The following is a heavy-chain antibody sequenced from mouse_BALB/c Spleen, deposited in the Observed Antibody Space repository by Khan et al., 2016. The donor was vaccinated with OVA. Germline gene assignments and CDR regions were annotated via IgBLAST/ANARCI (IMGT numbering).Heavy chain of an antibody. CDR2: ISNGSSYT. J-gene: IGHJ3*01. Sequence: EVELVESGGDLVKPGGSLNLSCEASGFTFSSYGMSWLRQTPDKRLEWVATISNGSSYTYFQDSVKGRLTISRDNAKNTMYLQMSSLTSEATALYYCARHRFPTHSGWFAYWGQGTLVTVFA. CDR1: GFTFSSYG. D-gene: IGHD1-1*01. V-gene: IGHV5-6*01. CDR3: ARHRFPTHSGWFAY.